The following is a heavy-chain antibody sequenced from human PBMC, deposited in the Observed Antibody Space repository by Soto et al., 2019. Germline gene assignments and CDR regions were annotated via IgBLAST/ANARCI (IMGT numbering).Heavy chain of an antibody. CDR3: ARGPRVSSTGTGAH. D-gene: IGHD1-1*01. CDR1: GFTFRAYW. Sequence: PGGSLRLSCAVCGFTFRAYWMHWVRQVPGKGLTWVSRISDDGSTATYADSVKGRFVISRDNAKNSLYLEMNTLRVDDSGLYYCARGPRVSSTGTGAHWGRGTLVTVSS. V-gene: IGHV3-74*01. CDR2: ISDDGSTA. J-gene: IGHJ4*02.